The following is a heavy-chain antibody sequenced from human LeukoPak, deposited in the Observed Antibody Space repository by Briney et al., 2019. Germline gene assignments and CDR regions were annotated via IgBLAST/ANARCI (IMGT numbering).Heavy chain of an antibody. Sequence: ASVKVSCKASGYTFTSYGISWVRQAPGQGLEWMGWISAYNGNTNYAQKLQGRVTMTTDTSTSTAYMELRSLRSDDTAVYYCAKDFPDEYSSGYYYVLPNAFDIWGQGTMVTVSS. J-gene: IGHJ3*02. CDR2: ISAYNGNT. V-gene: IGHV1-18*01. CDR1: GYTFTSYG. CDR3: AKDFPDEYSSGYYYVLPNAFDI. D-gene: IGHD3-22*01.